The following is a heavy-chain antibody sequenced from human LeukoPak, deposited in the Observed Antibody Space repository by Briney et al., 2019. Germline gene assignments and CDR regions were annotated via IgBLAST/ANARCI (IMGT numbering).Heavy chain of an antibody. CDR3: ARERHAFDI. V-gene: IGHV4-59*12. Sequence: PSETLSLTCTVSGGSISDYYWNWMRQPPGKGLEWIGYIYYSGRTNYNPSLKSRVSISVDTSKNQFSLKLSSVTAADTAVYYCARERHAFDIWGQGTMVTVSS. CDR2: IYYSGRT. J-gene: IGHJ3*02. CDR1: GGSISDYY.